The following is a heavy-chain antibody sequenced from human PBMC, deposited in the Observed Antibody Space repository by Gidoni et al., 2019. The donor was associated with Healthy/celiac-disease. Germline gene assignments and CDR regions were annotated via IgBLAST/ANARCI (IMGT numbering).Heavy chain of an antibody. CDR3: ARVEFSCGGSCYLPLPHAFDI. J-gene: IGHJ3*02. D-gene: IGHD2-15*01. CDR1: GGSFSGYY. Sequence: QVQLQQWGAGLLKPSETLSLTCAVYGGSFSGYYWRWISQPPGKGLEWIGEINHSGSTNYNPSLKSRVTISVDTSKNQSSLKLSSVTAADTAVYYCARVEFSCGGSCYLPLPHAFDIWGQGTMVTVSS. V-gene: IGHV4-34*01. CDR2: INHSGST.